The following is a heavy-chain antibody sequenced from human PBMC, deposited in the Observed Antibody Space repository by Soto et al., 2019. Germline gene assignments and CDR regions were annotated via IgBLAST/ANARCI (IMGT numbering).Heavy chain of an antibody. V-gene: IGHV4-4*07. CDR3: ARNLIDYGDFHPSYWYFDL. J-gene: IGHJ2*01. Sequence: QVQLQESGPGLVKPSETLSLTCTVSGGSISSYYWSWIRQPAGKGLEWIGRIYTSGSTNYNPSLKSRVTMSVDTSKNQFSLKLSSVTAADTAVYYCARNLIDYGDFHPSYWYFDLWGRGTLVTVSS. CDR1: GGSISSYY. CDR2: IYTSGST. D-gene: IGHD4-17*01.